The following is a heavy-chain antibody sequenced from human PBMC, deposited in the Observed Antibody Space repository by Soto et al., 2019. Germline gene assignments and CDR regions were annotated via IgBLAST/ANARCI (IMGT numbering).Heavy chain of an antibody. J-gene: IGHJ4*02. CDR3: AKEIPLWLPFVFDY. CDR1: GLTFSRYA. CDR2: ISVSGGST. V-gene: IGHV3-23*01. D-gene: IGHD5-18*01. Sequence: EVQLLESGVGLVQPGGSLRLSCAASGLTFSRYAMSWVRQAPGKGLEWVLAISVSGGSTYYADSVMGRFTISRDNSKNTMYLQMNSLRAEDTAVYYCAKEIPLWLPFVFDYWGQGTLVTVSS.